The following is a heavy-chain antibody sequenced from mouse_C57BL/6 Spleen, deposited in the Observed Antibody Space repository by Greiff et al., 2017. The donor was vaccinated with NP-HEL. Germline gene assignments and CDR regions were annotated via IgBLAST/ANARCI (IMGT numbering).Heavy chain of an antibody. Sequence: ESGPGMVKPSQSLSLTCTVTGYSITSGYDWHWIRHFPGNKLEWMGYISYSGSTNYNPSLKSRISITHDTSKNHFFLKLNSVTTEDTATYYCARDSLVGAMDYWGQGTSVTVSS. D-gene: IGHD2-10*02. CDR3: ARDSLVGAMDY. CDR2: ISYSGST. V-gene: IGHV3-1*01. CDR1: GYSITSGYD. J-gene: IGHJ4*01.